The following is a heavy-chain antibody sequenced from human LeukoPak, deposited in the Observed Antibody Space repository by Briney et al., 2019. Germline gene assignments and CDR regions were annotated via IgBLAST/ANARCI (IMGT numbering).Heavy chain of an antibody. V-gene: IGHV3-48*02. CDR3: ARSFDF. Sequence: GGSLRLSCAASGFTFSSHDMNWVRQAPGKGLEWVPYISTSSSSIYYADSVKGRFTISRDNAKNSLYLQMNSLRDEDTAVYYCARSFDFWGQGTLVTVSS. J-gene: IGHJ4*02. CDR1: GFTFSSHD. CDR2: ISTSSSSI.